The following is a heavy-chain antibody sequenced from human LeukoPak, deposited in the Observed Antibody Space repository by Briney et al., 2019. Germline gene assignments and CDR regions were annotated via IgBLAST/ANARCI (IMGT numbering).Heavy chain of an antibody. Sequence: SETLSLTCTVSGGSISSSSYYWGWIRQPPGKGLEWIGSIYYSGSTNYNPSLKSRVTISVDTSKNQFSLKLSSVTAADTAVYYCAREDSLARGWFDPWGQGTLVTVSS. D-gene: IGHD2-15*01. CDR2: IYYSGST. J-gene: IGHJ5*02. CDR1: GGSISSSSYY. CDR3: AREDSLARGWFDP. V-gene: IGHV4-39*07.